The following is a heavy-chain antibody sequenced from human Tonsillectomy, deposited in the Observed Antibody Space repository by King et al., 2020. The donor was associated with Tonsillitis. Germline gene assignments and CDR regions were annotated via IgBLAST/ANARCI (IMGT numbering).Heavy chain of an antibody. Sequence: VQLVESGGGVVQPGRSLRLSCAASGFTFSSYGMHWVRQAPGKGLGWVAVIWYDGSNKYYADSVKGRFTISRDNSKKTVYLQMNSLRAEDTAVYYCARDTSGTHFDYWGQGTLVTVSS. V-gene: IGHV3-33*01. CDR1: GFTFSSYG. J-gene: IGHJ4*02. D-gene: IGHD1-1*01. CDR3: ARDTSGTHFDY. CDR2: IWYDGSNK.